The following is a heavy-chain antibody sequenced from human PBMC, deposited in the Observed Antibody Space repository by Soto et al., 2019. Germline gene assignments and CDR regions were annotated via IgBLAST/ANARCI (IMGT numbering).Heavy chain of an antibody. CDR2: IHNDGSTT. CDR3: ARDNWNSY. V-gene: IGHV3-74*01. CDR1: GFPLSSYW. D-gene: IGHD1-7*01. Sequence: PGGALRLYCVASGFPLSSYWMHWVRQAPGKGLMWVSRIHNDGSTTRYADSVRGRFTISRDNAKNTLYLQMSSLRVEDTAVYYCARDNWNSYWGQGTLVTV. J-gene: IGHJ4*01.